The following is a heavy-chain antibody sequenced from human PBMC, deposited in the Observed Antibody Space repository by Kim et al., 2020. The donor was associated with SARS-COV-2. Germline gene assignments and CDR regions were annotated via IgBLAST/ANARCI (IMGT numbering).Heavy chain of an antibody. V-gene: IGHV3-21*01. CDR3: VRDGAMVGGALNFDS. CDR2: ISSSSTYI. CDR1: GFTFTTSL. Sequence: GGSLRLSCAASGFTFTTSLMNWVRQAPGMGLEWVASISSSSTYIYYADFVEGRFTVSRDDGKNSIYLQMNSLRAEDTATYYCVRDGAMVGGALNFDSWGQGTLVTVSS. J-gene: IGHJ4*02. D-gene: IGHD2-15*01.